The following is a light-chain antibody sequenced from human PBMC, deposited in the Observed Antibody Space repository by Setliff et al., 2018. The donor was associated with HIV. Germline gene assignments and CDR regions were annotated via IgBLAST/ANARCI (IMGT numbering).Light chain of an antibody. CDR1: SSNIGNNF. Sequence: VAAAPGQKVTISCSGSSSNIGNNFVSWYQQLPGTAPKLLIYDNNKRPSGIPDRFSGSKSGTSATLGITGLQTGDEADYYCGTWDSSLSACVFGGGTKVTVL. CDR3: GTWDSSLSACV. V-gene: IGLV1-51*01. CDR2: DNN. J-gene: IGLJ2*01.